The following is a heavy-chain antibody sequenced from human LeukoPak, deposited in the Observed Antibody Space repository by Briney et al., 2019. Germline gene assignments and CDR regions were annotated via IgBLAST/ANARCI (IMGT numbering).Heavy chain of an antibody. CDR2: ISGSGGST. CDR3: AKDLAGGYGQRGV. J-gene: IGHJ4*02. D-gene: IGHD5-12*01. CDR1: GFTFTSYA. V-gene: IGHV3-23*01. Sequence: GGSLRLSCTASGFTFTSYAMHWLRQAPGQGLEWASAISGSGGSTYYADTVQGRFTISRDTSTNTLYLQMNSLRAEDTAVYYCAKDLAGGYGQRGVWGRGTLVSVSS.